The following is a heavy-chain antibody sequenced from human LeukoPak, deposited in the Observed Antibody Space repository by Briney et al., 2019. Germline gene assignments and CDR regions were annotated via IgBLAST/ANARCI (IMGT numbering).Heavy chain of an antibody. D-gene: IGHD1-7*01. CDR2: INHSGST. J-gene: IGHJ4*02. CDR1: GGSFSGYY. CDR3: ARVLELWGADY. Sequence: SETLSLTCAVYGGSFSGYYWSWIRQPPGKGLEWIGEINHSGSTNYNPSLKSRVTISVDTSKNQFSLKLSSVTAADTAVYYCARVLELWGADYWGQGTLVTVSS. V-gene: IGHV4-34*01.